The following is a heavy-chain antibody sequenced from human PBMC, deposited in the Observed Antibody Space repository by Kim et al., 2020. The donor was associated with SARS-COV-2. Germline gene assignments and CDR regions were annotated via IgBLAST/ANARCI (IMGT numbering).Heavy chain of an antibody. J-gene: IGHJ4*02. Sequence: SRVTISVDTSKNQFSLKLSSVTAADTAVYYCARDSDYYDSSGYYLNLAYWGQGTLVTVSS. V-gene: IGHV4-39*07. CDR3: ARDSDYYDSSGYYLNLAY. D-gene: IGHD3-22*01.